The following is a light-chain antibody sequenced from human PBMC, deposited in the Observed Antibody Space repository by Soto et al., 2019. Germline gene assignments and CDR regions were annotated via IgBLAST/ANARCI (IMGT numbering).Light chain of an antibody. CDR2: STS. J-gene: IGLJ2*01. CDR1: TGAVTSGYY. CDR3: LLYYGGAQLV. Sequence: QAVVTQEPSLTVSPGGTVTLTCASSTGAVTSGYYPNWFQQKPGQAPRALIYSTSNKHPWTPARFSGSLLGGKAALKLSGVQPEDEAEYYCLLYYGGAQLVFGGGTKVTVL. V-gene: IGLV7-43*01.